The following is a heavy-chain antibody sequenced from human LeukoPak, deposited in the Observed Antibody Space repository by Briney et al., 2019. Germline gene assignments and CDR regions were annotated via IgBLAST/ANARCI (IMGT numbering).Heavy chain of an antibody. V-gene: IGHV7-4-1*02. J-gene: IGHJ4*02. CDR2: INTNTGNP. Sequence: ASVKVSCKASGYTFTSYAMNWVRQAPGQGLEWMGWINTNTGNPTYAQGFTGRFVFSLDTSVSTAYLQISSLKAEDTAVYYCARSLNMITFGGVIVMGYWGQGTLVTVSS. CDR1: GYTFTSYA. CDR3: ARSLNMITFGGVIVMGY. D-gene: IGHD3-16*02.